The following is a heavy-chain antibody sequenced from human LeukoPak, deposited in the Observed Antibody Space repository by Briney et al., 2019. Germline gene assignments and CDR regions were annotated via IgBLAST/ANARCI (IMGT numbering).Heavy chain of an antibody. D-gene: IGHD3-3*01. J-gene: IGHJ4*02. CDR3: ARPNVDAYDFWSGYPEGYFDY. V-gene: IGHV4-59*08. Sequence: SETLSLTCTVSGGSISSYYWSWIRQPPGKGLEWIGYIYYSGSTNYNPSLKSRVTISVDTSKNQFSLKLSSVTAADTAVYYCARPNVDAYDFWSGYPEGYFDYWGQGTLVTVSS. CDR2: IYYSGST. CDR1: GGSISSYY.